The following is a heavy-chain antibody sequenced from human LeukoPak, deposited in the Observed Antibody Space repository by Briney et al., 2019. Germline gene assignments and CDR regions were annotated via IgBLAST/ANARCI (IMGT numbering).Heavy chain of an antibody. CDR2: IKGDGNT. D-gene: IGHD3-22*01. J-gene: IGHJ1*01. V-gene: IGHV3-74*01. CDR1: GFTFSRYW. CDR3: ARAPSEIGGYYPEYFRH. Sequence: GGSLRLSCAASGFTFSRYWMHWVRQAPGKGLAWVSRIKGDGNTNYADSVKGRFTISRDNAKNTVSRQMNSLRAEDTGVYYCARAPSEIGGYYPEYFRHWGQGTLVTVSS.